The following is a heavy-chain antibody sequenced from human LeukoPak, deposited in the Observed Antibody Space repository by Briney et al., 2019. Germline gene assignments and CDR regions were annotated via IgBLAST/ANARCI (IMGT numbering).Heavy chain of an antibody. CDR2: ISSNGGST. CDR1: GFTFSTYS. D-gene: IGHD3-10*01. Sequence: PGGSLRLSCAASGFTFSTYSINWVRQAPGKGLEYVSAISSNGGSTYYANSVKGRFIISRDNSKNTLYLQMGSLRAEDMAVYYCARGYGTRGVRNPYDYWGQGTLVTVSS. CDR3: ARGYGTRGVRNPYDY. J-gene: IGHJ4*02. V-gene: IGHV3-64*01.